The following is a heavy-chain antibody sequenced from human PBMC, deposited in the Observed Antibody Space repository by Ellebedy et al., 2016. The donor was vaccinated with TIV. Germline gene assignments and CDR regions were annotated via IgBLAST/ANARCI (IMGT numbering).Heavy chain of an antibody. Sequence: GESLKISCAASGFTFSSYAMSWVRQAPGKGLEWVSAISGSGGSTYYADSVKGRFTISRDNAKNSLYLQMSSLRAEDTAVYYCARDQGWAYPGSTRFDYWGQGTLVTVSS. D-gene: IGHD3-10*01. J-gene: IGHJ4*02. CDR1: GFTFSSYA. V-gene: IGHV3-23*01. CDR3: ARDQGWAYPGSTRFDY. CDR2: ISGSGGST.